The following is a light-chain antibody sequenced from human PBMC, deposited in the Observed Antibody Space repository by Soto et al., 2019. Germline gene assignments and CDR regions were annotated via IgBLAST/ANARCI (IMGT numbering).Light chain of an antibody. V-gene: IGLV2-14*01. Sequence: QSVLTQPASVSGSPGQSITISCTGTSSDVGGSIYVSWYQQHPGIAPKLMISEVSNRPSGVSNRFSGSKSGNTASLTISGLQAEDEADYYCGSYTSSSTLVFGTGTKVTVL. J-gene: IGLJ1*01. CDR2: EVS. CDR1: SSDVGGSIY. CDR3: GSYTSSSTLV.